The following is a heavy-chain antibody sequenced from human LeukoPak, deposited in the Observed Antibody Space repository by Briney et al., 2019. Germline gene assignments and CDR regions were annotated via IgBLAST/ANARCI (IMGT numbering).Heavy chain of an antibody. J-gene: IGHJ4*02. CDR2: IYTSGST. Sequence: SETLSLTCTVSGGSISSSSYYWGWIRQPAGKGLEWIGRIYTSGSTNYNPSLKSRVTMSVDTSKNQFSLKLSSVTAADTAVYYCARDYDILTGLYYFDYWGQGTLVTVSS. D-gene: IGHD3-9*01. CDR1: GGSISSSSYY. V-gene: IGHV4-61*02. CDR3: ARDYDILTGLYYFDY.